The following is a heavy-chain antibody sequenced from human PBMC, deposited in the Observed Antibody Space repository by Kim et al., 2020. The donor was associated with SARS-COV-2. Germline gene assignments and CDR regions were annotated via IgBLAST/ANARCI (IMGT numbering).Heavy chain of an antibody. CDR1: GFSRFTFSSAW. D-gene: IGHD2-2*02. CDR2: IKSKTDGGTT. Sequence: GGSLRLSCAASGFSRFTFSSAWMNWVRQAPGKGLEWVGRIKSKTDGGTTDFAAPVKGRFTISRDDSKNALYLQMTSLKTEDTAVYYCSTGAYTDYWGQGT. V-gene: IGHV3-15*01. J-gene: IGHJ4*02. CDR3: STGAYTDY.